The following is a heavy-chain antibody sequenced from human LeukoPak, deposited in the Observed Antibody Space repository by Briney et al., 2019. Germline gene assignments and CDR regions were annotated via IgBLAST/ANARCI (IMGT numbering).Heavy chain of an antibody. CDR3: ARQDGRALYYFDH. CDR1: GYSFTSYW. J-gene: IGHJ4*02. Sequence: PGESLKISCKGSGYSFTSYWIGWVRQMPGKGLEWMGIIYPADSDTTYSPSFQGQVTISADKSISTAYLQWSSLKASDTAIYYCARQDGRALYYFDHWGQGALVTVSS. V-gene: IGHV5-51*01. CDR2: IYPADSDT. D-gene: IGHD5-24*01.